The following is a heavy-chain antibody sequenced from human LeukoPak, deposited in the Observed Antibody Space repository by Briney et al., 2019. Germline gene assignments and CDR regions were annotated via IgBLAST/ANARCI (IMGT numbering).Heavy chain of an antibody. CDR2: ISSSSSYI. J-gene: IGHJ4*02. D-gene: IGHD3-10*01. CDR1: GFTFSSYS. CDR3: AKGLPGAGQRGYFDY. Sequence: GGSLRLSCAASGFTFSSYSMNWVRQAPGKGLEWVSSISSSSSYIYYADSVKGRFTISGDNSKSTLYLQMNSLRAEDTAVYYCAKGLPGAGQRGYFDYWGQGTLVTVSS. V-gene: IGHV3-21*01.